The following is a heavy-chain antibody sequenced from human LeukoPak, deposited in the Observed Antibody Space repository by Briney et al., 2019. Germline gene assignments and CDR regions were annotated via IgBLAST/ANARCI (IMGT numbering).Heavy chain of an antibody. Sequence: GGSLRLSCAASGFTFSSYAMHWVRQAPGKGLEWVAVISYDGSNKYYADSVKGRFTISRDNSKNTLYLQMNSLRAEDTAVYYCAKCTPSSGSYSVTCYYFDYWGQEPWSPSPQ. CDR1: GFTFSSYA. CDR3: AKCTPSSGSYSVTCYYFDY. D-gene: IGHD1-26*01. J-gene: IGHJ4*01. V-gene: IGHV3-30-3*02. CDR2: ISYDGSNK.